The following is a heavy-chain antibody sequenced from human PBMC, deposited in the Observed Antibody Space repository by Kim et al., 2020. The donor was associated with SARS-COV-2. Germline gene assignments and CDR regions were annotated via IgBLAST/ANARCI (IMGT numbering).Heavy chain of an antibody. CDR3: HDDCSSTNCRYYYGMDA. CDR2: ISGSGDST. CDR1: GFTFRSYA. J-gene: IGHJ6*02. D-gene: IGHD2-2*01. Sequence: GGSLRLSCAASGFTFRSYAMSWVRQAPGKGLEWVSAISGSGDSTYYADSVKGRFTISRDNSKNTLYLQMNSLRADDTALYYCHDDCSSTNCRYYYGMDAWGQGTTVTVSS. V-gene: IGHV3-23*01.